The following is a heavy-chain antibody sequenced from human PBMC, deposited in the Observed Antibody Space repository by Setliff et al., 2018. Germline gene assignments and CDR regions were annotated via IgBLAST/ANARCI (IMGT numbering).Heavy chain of an antibody. V-gene: IGHV4-59*08. CDR1: GDSIFDNY. J-gene: IGHJ4*02. CDR3: ARLSPYNTGPPFDY. D-gene: IGHD2-8*02. CDR2: ISYTGST. Sequence: PSETLSLTCSVSGDSIFDNYWSWIRQSPGRGLEWIAYISYTGSTNYNPSLKSRVTISLDTSKNHFSLNLRSVTAADTAVYYCARLSPYNTGPPFDYWGQGTRVTVSS.